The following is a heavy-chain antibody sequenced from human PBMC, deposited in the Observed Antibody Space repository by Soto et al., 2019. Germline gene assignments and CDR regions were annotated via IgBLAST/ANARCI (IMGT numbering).Heavy chain of an antibody. V-gene: IGHV4-31*03. CDR1: GGSISSGGYY. CDR3: APGRHLTATIDY. D-gene: IGHD5-18*01. CDR2: IYYSGST. J-gene: IGHJ4*02. Sequence: SETLSLTCSVSGGSISSGGYYWSWIRQHPGKGLEWIGYIYYSGSTYYNPSLKSRVTISVDTSKNQFSLTLSSVTAADTAVYYCAPGRHLTATIDYWGQGTLVTVSS.